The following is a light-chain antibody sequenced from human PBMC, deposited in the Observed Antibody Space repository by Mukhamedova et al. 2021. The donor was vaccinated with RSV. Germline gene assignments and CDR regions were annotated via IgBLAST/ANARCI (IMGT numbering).Light chain of an antibody. J-gene: IGKJ3*01. CDR3: QRYNIPPFT. CDR2: AAS. Sequence: PKLLISAASNLQSGVPTRFSGSGSGTDFTLTINSLQPEDVATYFCQRYNIPPFTFGPGTKVDI. V-gene: IGKV1-27*01.